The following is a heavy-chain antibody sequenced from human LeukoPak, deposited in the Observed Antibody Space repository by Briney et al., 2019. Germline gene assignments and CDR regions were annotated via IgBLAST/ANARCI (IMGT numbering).Heavy chain of an antibody. CDR3: ARDGNLSVSPIRNTGYYYYYGMDV. V-gene: IGHV6-1*01. J-gene: IGHJ6*02. CDR1: GDSVSSNSAA. Sequence: SQTLSLTCAISGDSVSSNSAAWNWIRQSPSRGLEWLGRTYYRSKWYNDYAVSVKSRITINPDTSKNQFSLQLNSVTPEDTAVYYCARDGNLSVSPIRNTGYYYYYGMDVWGQGTTVTVSS. D-gene: IGHD4-23*01. CDR2: TYYRSKWYN.